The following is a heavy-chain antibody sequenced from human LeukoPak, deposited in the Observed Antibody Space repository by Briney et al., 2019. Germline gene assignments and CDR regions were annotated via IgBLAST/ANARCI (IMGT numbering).Heavy chain of an antibody. CDR1: GFTFSSYA. V-gene: IGHV3-23*01. CDR2: IIGSGGST. J-gene: IGHJ4*02. D-gene: IGHD6-13*01. Sequence: GGSLRLSCAASGFTFSSYAMSWVRQAPGKGLEWVSAIIGSGGSTYYADSVKGRFTISRDNSKNTLYLQMNSLRAEDTPVYSCAKETTSWYFTFDYWGQGTLVTVSS. CDR3: AKETTSWYFTFDY.